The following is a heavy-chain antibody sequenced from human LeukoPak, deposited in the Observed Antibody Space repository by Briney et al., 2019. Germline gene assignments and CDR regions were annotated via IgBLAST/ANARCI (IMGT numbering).Heavy chain of an antibody. J-gene: IGHJ3*02. V-gene: IGHV4-39*07. CDR3: ARGELGIEDAFDI. D-gene: IGHD7-27*01. CDR1: GGSISSSSYY. CDR2: IYYSGST. Sequence: SETLSLTCTVSGGSISSSSYYWGWIRQPPGKGLEWIGSIYYSGSTYYNPSLKSRVTISVDTSKNQFSLKLSSVTAADTAVYYCARGELGIEDAFDIWGQGTMVTVSS.